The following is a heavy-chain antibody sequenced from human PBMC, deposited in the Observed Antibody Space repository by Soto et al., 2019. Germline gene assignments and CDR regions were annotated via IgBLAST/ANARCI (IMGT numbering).Heavy chain of an antibody. CDR2: ISYDGSNK. D-gene: IGHD4-17*01. Sequence: QVQLVESGGGVVQPGRSLRLSCAASGFTFSNYPMHWVRQAPGKGLEWVAVISYDGSNKYYADSVKGRFTISRDNSKNTLYLQMNSLRAEDTAVYYCARGLGGFDVDYKYFDYWGQGTLVIVSS. CDR3: ARGLGGFDVDYKYFDY. J-gene: IGHJ4*02. CDR1: GFTFSNYP. V-gene: IGHV3-30-3*01.